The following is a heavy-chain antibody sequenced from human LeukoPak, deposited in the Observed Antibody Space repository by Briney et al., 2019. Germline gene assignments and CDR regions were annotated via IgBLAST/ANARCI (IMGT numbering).Heavy chain of an antibody. CDR2: IYSGGST. V-gene: IGHV3-53*01. CDR3: ARLSGPNWFDP. Sequence: PGGSLRLSCAASGFTVSSNYMSWVRQAPGKGLEWVSVIYSGGSTYYADSVKGRFTISRDNSKNTLYLQMNSLRAEDTAVYYCARLSGPNWFDPWGQGTLVTVSS. D-gene: IGHD7-27*01. CDR1: GFTVSSNY. J-gene: IGHJ5*02.